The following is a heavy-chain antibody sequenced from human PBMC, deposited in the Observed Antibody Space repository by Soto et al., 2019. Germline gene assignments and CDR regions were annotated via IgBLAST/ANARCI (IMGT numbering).Heavy chain of an antibody. CDR2: INSDGSST. D-gene: IGHD6-19*01. J-gene: IGHJ4*02. Sequence: LRLSCAASGFTFSSYWMHWVRQAPGKGLVWVSRINSDGSSTSYADSVKGRFTISRDNAKNTLYLQMNSLRAEDTAVYYCARVLGYSSGWYYNYWGQGTLVTVSS. V-gene: IGHV3-74*01. CDR1: GFTFSSYW. CDR3: ARVLGYSSGWYYNY.